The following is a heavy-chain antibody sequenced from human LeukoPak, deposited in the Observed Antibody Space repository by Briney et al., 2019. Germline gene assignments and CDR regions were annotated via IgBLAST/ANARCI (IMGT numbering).Heavy chain of an antibody. CDR3: ARGGKQWRGGNYFDS. D-gene: IGHD6-19*01. CDR2: ITTGRGET. V-gene: IGHV1-3*03. Sequence: ASVKVSCKASGYTFTDYALHWVHQAPGQNLEWMGWITTGRGETRYSQEFQRRITFTRDTSASTVYMDLSDLRSEDTAVYYCARGGKQWRGGNYFDSWGQGTLVAVSS. J-gene: IGHJ4*02. CDR1: GYTFTDYA.